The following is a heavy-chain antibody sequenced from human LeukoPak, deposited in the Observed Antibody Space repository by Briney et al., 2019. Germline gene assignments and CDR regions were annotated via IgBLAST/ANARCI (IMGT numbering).Heavy chain of an antibody. CDR1: GFTFSSYS. J-gene: IGHJ4*02. CDR2: ISSSSYT. CDR3: AREIRSTVADYFDY. V-gene: IGHV3-21*05. Sequence: GGSLRLSCAASGFTFSSYSMNWVRQAPGKGLEWVSYISSSSYTNYADSVKGRFTISRDNAKNSLYLQMNSLRAEDTAVYYCAREIRSTVADYFDYWGQGTLVTVSS. D-gene: IGHD4-23*01.